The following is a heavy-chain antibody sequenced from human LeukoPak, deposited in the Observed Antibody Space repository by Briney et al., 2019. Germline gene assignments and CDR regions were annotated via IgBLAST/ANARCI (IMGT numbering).Heavy chain of an antibody. D-gene: IGHD4-17*01. CDR3: AKEISFYGDYVGVKAFDI. CDR2: ISSSSSYI. V-gene: IGHV3-21*01. J-gene: IGHJ3*02. CDR1: GFTFSSYS. Sequence: TGGSLRLSCAASGFTFSSYSMNWVRQAPGKGLEWVSSISSSSSYIYYADSVKGRFTISRDNAKNSLYLQMNSLRAEDTAVYYCAKEISFYGDYVGVKAFDIWGQGTMVTVSS.